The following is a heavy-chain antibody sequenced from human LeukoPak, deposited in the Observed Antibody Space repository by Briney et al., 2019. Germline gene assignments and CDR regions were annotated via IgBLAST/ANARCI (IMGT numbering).Heavy chain of an antibody. CDR3: AKSGRYYYYGMDV. V-gene: IGHV3-48*01. J-gene: IGHJ6*02. CDR2: ISSSSSII. D-gene: IGHD3-3*01. CDR1: GFTFRSYN. Sequence: GGSLRLSCAASGFTFRSYNMNWVRQAPGKGLEWVSYISSSSSIIYYADSVKGRFTISRDNGKSSLYLQMNSLRAEDTAVYYCAKSGRYYYYGMDVWGQGTTVTVSS.